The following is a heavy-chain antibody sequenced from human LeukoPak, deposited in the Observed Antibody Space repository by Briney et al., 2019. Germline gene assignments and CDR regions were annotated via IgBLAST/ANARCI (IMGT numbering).Heavy chain of an antibody. CDR3: AKRYSSSWCIDS. V-gene: IGHV3-30*18. D-gene: IGHD6-13*01. CDR2: ISYDGSNQ. Sequence: GGSLRLSCEASGFTFIGYGMHWVRQAPGKGLEWVAGISYDGSNQYYTDSVKGRFTISRDNSKNTLYLQMNSLRPEDTAVYYCAKRYSSSWCIDSWGQGTLVTVSS. CDR1: GFTFIGYG. J-gene: IGHJ4*02.